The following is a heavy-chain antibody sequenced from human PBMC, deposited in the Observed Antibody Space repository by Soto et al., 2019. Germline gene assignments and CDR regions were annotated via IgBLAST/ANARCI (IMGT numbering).Heavy chain of an antibody. CDR1: GSSINSSGYY. CDR3: ARLPSRHLVDY. J-gene: IGHJ4*02. Sequence: SETLSLTCTVSGSSINSSGYYWGWIRQPPGKGLEWIGSMFYGVSTYYNPSLKSRVTVSVDTSKNQFSLNLRSVTAADTAVYFCARLPSRHLVDYWGQGTLVTVS. CDR2: MFYGVST. D-gene: IGHD3-3*02. V-gene: IGHV4-39*01.